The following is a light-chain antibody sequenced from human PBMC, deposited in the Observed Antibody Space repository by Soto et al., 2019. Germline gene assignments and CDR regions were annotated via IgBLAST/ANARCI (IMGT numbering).Light chain of an antibody. CDR2: LNSDGSH. J-gene: IGLJ2*01. CDR1: SGHSSYA. CDR3: QTWGTGIRV. V-gene: IGLV4-69*01. Sequence: QLVLTQSPSASASLGASVKLTCTLSSGHSSYAIAWHQQQPEKGPRYLMKLNSDGSHSKGDGIPDRVSGSSSGAERYLTISSLQSEDEAAYYCQTWGTGIRVFGGGTKLTVL.